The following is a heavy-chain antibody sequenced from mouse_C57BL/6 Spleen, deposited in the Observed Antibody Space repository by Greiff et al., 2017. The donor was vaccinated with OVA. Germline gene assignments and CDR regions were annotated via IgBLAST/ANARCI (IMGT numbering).Heavy chain of an antibody. J-gene: IGHJ2*01. CDR2: IYPRSGNT. CDR1: GYTFTSYG. D-gene: IGHD2-5*01. CDR3: AKGLRYSNYFDY. Sequence: VQLQQSGAELARPGASVKLSCKASGYTFTSYGISWVKQRTGQGLEWIGEIYPRSGNTYYNEKFKGKATLTADKSSSTAYMELRSLTSEDSAVYFCAKGLRYSNYFDYWGQGTTLTVSS. V-gene: IGHV1-81*01.